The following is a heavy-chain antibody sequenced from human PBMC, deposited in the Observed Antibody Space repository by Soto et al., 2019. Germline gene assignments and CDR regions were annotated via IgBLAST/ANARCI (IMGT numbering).Heavy chain of an antibody. CDR3: AKKGSGYSPFPYYYYGMDV. Sequence: GASVKVSCKASGYTFTGYYMHWVRQAPGQGLEWMGWINPNSGSTYYADSVKGRFTISRDNSKNTLYLQVNSLRAEDTAVYYCAKKGSGYSPFPYYYYGMDVWGQGTTVTVSS. J-gene: IGHJ6*02. D-gene: IGHD3-22*01. CDR2: INPNSGST. CDR1: GYTFTGYY. V-gene: IGHV1-2*02.